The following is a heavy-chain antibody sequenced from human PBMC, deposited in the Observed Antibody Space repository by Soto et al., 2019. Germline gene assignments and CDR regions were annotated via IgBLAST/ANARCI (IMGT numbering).Heavy chain of an antibody. V-gene: IGHV4-34*01. D-gene: IGHD1-1*01. CDR2: INHIGST. CDR3: ARRYGRAFDF. J-gene: IGHJ4*02. Sequence: SETLSLTCAVFGGSFSGYQWSWIRQPPGKGLEWIGKINHIGSTNYNPSLKSRVTISVDTSKNQFSLKLSSVTAADTAVYYCARRYGRAFDFWGQGTLVTVSS. CDR1: GGSFSGYQ.